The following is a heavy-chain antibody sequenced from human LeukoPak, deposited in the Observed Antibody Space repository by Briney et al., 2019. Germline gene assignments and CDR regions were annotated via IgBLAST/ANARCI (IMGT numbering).Heavy chain of an antibody. CDR2: ISSSSSYI. CDR3: ARDLVAVAGTVY. V-gene: IGHV3-21*01. Sequence: GGSVRLSCAASGFTFSSYSMNWVRQAPGKGLEWVSSISSSSSYIYYADSVKGRFTISRDNAKNSLYLQMNSLRAEDTAVYYCARDLVAVAGTVYWGQGTLVTVSS. CDR1: GFTFSSYS. D-gene: IGHD6-19*01. J-gene: IGHJ4*02.